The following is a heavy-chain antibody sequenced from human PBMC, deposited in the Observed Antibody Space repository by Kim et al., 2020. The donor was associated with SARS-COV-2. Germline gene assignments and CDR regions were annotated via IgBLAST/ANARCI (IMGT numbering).Heavy chain of an antibody. Sequence: YNPSLKSRVTISVDTSKNQFSLKLSSVTAADTAVYYCARASEVYATCLDYWGQGTLVTVSS. CDR3: ARASEVYATCLDY. D-gene: IGHD2-8*01. J-gene: IGHJ4*02. V-gene: IGHV4-31*02.